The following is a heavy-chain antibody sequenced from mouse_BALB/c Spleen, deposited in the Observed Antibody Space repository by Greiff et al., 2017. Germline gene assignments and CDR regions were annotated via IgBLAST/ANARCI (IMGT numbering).Heavy chain of an antibody. CDR3: ARDHGNYWFAY. Sequence: EVQRVESGGGLVQPGGSLKLSCAASGFTFSSYGMSWVRQTPDKRLELVATINSNGGSTYYPDSVKGRFTISRDNAKNTLYLQMSSLKSEDTAMYYCARDHGNYWFAYWGQGTLVTVSA. CDR1: GFTFSSYG. J-gene: IGHJ3*01. D-gene: IGHD2-1*01. CDR2: INSNGGST. V-gene: IGHV5-6-3*01.